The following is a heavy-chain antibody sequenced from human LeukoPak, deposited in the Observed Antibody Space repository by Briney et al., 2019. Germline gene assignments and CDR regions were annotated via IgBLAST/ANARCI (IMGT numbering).Heavy chain of an antibody. CDR2: IRRDGSDP. CDR3: TKEYIHGDSIVD. V-gene: IGHV3-30*02. Sequence: PGGSLRLSCAASGFSFSSYGMHWVRQTPGKGLEWVAFIRRDGSDPHYGDSVKGRFTISRDNSKNTLYLQMISLRGEDTAVYYCTKEYIHGDSIVDWGQGTLVTVSS. J-gene: IGHJ4*02. D-gene: IGHD2-21*02. CDR1: GFSFSSYG.